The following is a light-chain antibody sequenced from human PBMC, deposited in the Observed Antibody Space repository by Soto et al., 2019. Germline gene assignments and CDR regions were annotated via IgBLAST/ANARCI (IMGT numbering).Light chain of an antibody. J-gene: IGKJ5*01. CDR1: QSIGSTY. CDR3: QQYGGSPIT. Sequence: EVVLTQSPGTLSLSPGERATLSCRASQSIGSTYLAWYQQKPGQAPRLLIYDTYTRATGIPDTFSGGGYGTDFTLTISRLDPEDFAVYYCQQYGGSPITVGQGTRLEIK. V-gene: IGKV3-20*01. CDR2: DTY.